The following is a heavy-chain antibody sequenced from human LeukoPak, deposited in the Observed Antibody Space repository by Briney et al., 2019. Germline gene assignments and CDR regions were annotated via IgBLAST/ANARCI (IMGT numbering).Heavy chain of an antibody. CDR2: IYYSGST. V-gene: IGHV4-59*01. CDR3: ARDRSSGWTDY. CDR1: DGSISSSY. D-gene: IGHD6-19*01. J-gene: IGHJ4*02. Sequence: PSETLSLTCTVSDGSISSSYWSWIRQPPGKGLEWIGYIYYSGSTNYNPSLKSRVTISVDTSKNQFSLKLSSVTAADTAVYYCARDRSSGWTDYWGQGTLVTASS.